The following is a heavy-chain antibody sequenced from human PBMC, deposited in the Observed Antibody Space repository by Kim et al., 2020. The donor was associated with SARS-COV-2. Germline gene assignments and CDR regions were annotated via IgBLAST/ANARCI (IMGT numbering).Heavy chain of an antibody. Sequence: ASVKVSCKASGYTFTSYAMHWVRQAPGQRLEWMGWINAGNGNTKYSQKFQGRVTITRDTSASTAYMELSSLRSEDTAVYYCARDRGLADYYYYYGMDVWGQGTTVTVSS. CDR2: INAGNGNT. D-gene: IGHD3-10*01. V-gene: IGHV1-3*01. J-gene: IGHJ6*02. CDR1: GYTFTSYA. CDR3: ARDRGLADYYYYYGMDV.